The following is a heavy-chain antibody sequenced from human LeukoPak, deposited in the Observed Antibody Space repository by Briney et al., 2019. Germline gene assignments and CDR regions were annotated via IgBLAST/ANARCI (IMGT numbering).Heavy chain of an antibody. V-gene: IGHV3-48*03. CDR1: GFTFSSYE. CDR3: ARDRLYSSYYFDY. D-gene: IGHD6-6*01. Sequence: PGGSLRLSCAASGFTFSSYEMNWVRQAPGKGLEWVSYISTSGSTIYYADSVKGRFTISRDNAKNSLYLQMNSLRAEDTAVYYCARDRLYSSYYFDYWGQGTLVTVSS. CDR2: ISTSGSTI. J-gene: IGHJ4*02.